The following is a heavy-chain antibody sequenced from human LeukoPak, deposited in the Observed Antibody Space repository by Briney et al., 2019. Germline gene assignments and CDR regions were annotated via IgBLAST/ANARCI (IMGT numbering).Heavy chain of an antibody. CDR1: GFTFSSYA. CDR3: ARDTTGYGMDV. J-gene: IGHJ6*02. Sequence: GGSLRLSCAASGFTFSSYAMRWVRQAPGKGLEWVSAISGSGGSTYYADSVKGRFTISRDNSKNTLYLQMNSLRAEDTALYYCARDTTGYGMDVWGQGTTVTVSS. V-gene: IGHV3-23*01. D-gene: IGHD5-18*01. CDR2: ISGSGGST.